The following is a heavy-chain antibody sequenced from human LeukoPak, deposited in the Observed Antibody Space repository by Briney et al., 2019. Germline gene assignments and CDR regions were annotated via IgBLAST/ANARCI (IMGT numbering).Heavy chain of an antibody. CDR1: GFTFSSYS. J-gene: IGHJ4*02. D-gene: IGHD4-23*01. Sequence: GGSLRLSCAASGFTFSSYSMNWVRQAPGKGLEWVSYITDSSNTIYYADSVKGRFTISRDNAKNSLYLQMNSLRDDDTAVYYCARRDGDNDRGFDYWGQGTLVTVSS. CDR2: ITDSSNTI. V-gene: IGHV3-48*02. CDR3: ARRDGDNDRGFDY.